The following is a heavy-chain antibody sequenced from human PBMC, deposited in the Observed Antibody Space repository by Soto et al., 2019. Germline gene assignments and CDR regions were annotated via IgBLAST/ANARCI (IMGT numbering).Heavy chain of an antibody. J-gene: IGHJ4*02. Sequence: PGGSLRLSCAASGFTFSSYGMHWVRQAPGKGLEWVAVISYDGSNKYYADSVKGRFTISRDNSKNTLYLQMNSLRAEDTAVYYCAKDGSTYFDYWGQGTLVTVSS. D-gene: IGHD6-13*01. V-gene: IGHV3-30*18. CDR3: AKDGSTYFDY. CDR1: GFTFSSYG. CDR2: ISYDGSNK.